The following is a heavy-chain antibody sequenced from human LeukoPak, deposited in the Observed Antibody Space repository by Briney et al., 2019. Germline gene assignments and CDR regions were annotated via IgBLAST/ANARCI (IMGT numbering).Heavy chain of an antibody. V-gene: IGHV3-21*01. CDR1: GFTFSSYS. CDR2: ISSSSSYI. J-gene: IGHJ4*02. Sequence: GGSLRLSCAASGFTFSSYSMNWVRQAPGKGLEWVSSISSSSSYIYYADSVKGRFTISRDNAMNSLYLQMNSLRAEDTAVYYCAREGGYDFWSGYPLRDYYFDYWGQGTLVTVSS. CDR3: AREGGYDFWSGYPLRDYYFDY. D-gene: IGHD3-3*01.